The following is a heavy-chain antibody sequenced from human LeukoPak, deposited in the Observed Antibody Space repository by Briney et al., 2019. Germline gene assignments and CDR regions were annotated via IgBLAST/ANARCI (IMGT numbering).Heavy chain of an antibody. D-gene: IGHD3-22*01. CDR1: GDSISGYY. CDR3: ARCYYDSSGYYPVGNWFDP. Sequence: PSETLSLTCTVSGDSISGYYWSWIRQPPGKGLEWIGYIYYSGSTNYNPSLKSRVTISVDTSKNQFSLKLSSVTAADTAVYYCARCYYDSSGYYPVGNWFDPWGQGTQVTVSS. V-gene: IGHV4-59*01. CDR2: IYYSGST. J-gene: IGHJ5*02.